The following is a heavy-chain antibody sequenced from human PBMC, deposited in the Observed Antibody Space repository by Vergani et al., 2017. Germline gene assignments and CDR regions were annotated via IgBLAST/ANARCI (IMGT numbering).Heavy chain of an antibody. D-gene: IGHD3-16*01. Sequence: EVQLVESGGGLVQPGGSLRLSCAASGFTFSSYWMSWVRQAPGKGLEWVANIKQDGSEKYYVDSVKGRFTISRDFSKNTLYLQMNSLRTDDTATYYCAKHFRGWGIDYWGQGTQVIVSS. CDR3: AKHFRGWGIDY. J-gene: IGHJ4*02. CDR2: IKQDGSEK. CDR1: GFTFSSYW. V-gene: IGHV3-7*01.